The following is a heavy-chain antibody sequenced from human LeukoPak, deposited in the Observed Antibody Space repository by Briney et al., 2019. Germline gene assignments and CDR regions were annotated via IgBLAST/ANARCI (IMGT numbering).Heavy chain of an antibody. J-gene: IGHJ5*02. CDR2: IYYSGST. V-gene: IGHV4-39*07. CDR1: GGSISSSSYY. CDR3: ARDVDWFDP. Sequence: SETLSLTCTVSGGSISSSSYYWGWIRQPPGKGLEWIGSIYYSGSTYYNPPLKSRVTISVDTSKNQFSLKLSSVTAADTAVYYCARDVDWFDPWGQGTLVTVSS.